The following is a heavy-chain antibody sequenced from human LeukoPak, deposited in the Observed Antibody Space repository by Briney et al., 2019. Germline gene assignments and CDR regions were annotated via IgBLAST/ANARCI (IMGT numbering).Heavy chain of an antibody. Sequence: KTGGSLRLSCAASGFTFSSYSMNWVRQAPGKGLEWVSSISSSSSYIYYADSVKGRFTISRDNTKNSLCLQMNSLRAEDTAVYYCARGGYSYGYSDYWGQGTLVTVSS. J-gene: IGHJ4*02. V-gene: IGHV3-21*01. CDR2: ISSSSSYI. CDR3: ARGGYSYGYSDY. D-gene: IGHD5-18*01. CDR1: GFTFSSYS.